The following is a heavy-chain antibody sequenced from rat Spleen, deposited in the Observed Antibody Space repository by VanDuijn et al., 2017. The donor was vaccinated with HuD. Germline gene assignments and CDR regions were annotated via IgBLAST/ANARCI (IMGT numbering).Heavy chain of an antibody. CDR3: ARHPQLGTFWYFDF. J-gene: IGHJ1*01. V-gene: IGHV5-7*01. CDR2: INYDGSTV. Sequence: EVQLVESGGGFVQPGRSLKLSCAASGFTFSDYNMAWVRQAPKKGLEWVATINYDGSTVHYRDSVKGRVTVSRDNAKSTLYLQMDSLRSEDTATHYCARHPQLGTFWYFDFWGPGTMVTVSS. D-gene: IGHD3-4*01. CDR1: GFTFSDYN.